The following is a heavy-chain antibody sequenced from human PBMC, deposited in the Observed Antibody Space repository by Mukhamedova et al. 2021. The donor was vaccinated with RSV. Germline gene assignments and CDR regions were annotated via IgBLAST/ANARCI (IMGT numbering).Heavy chain of an antibody. V-gene: IGHV7-4-1*02. CDR2: GNP. CDR3: TRDGWLLSRPSFDY. D-gene: IGHD5-12*01. Sequence: GNPTYAQGFTGRFVFSLDTSVSTTYLEISSLTSEDTAVYYCTRDGWLLSRPSFDYWGQGTLVTVSS. J-gene: IGHJ4*02.